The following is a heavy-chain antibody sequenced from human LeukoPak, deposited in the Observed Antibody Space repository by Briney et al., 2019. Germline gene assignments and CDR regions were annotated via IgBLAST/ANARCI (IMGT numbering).Heavy chain of an antibody. CDR1: GGSITSGGYY. D-gene: IGHD2-15*01. Sequence: SETLSLTCNVSGGSITSGGYYWSWIRQHPGKGLQGIGYIHYSGSTYYNLSLKSRLTISVDTFKNQFSLKLSSVTAADTAVYYCARGYCSGGSCYSGGGAFDIWGQGTMVTVSS. J-gene: IGHJ3*02. CDR3: ARGYCSGGSCYSGGGAFDI. V-gene: IGHV4-31*03. CDR2: IHYSGST.